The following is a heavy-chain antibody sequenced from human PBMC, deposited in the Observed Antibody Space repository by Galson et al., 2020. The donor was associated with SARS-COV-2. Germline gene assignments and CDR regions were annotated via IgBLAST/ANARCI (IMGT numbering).Heavy chain of an antibody. D-gene: IGHD6-19*01. CDR3: SRHVGFGSTVHPEV. CDR2: IYPRDSDT. J-gene: IGHJ4*02. Sequence: GESLKISCKGSGDSFTNYWIGWVRQMPGKGLEWMGIIYPRDSDTTYSPSFQGQVTISADKSISTVYLQWSSLQASDSAMYYCSRHVGFGSTVHPEVWGQGTLVTVSS. CDR1: GDSFTNYW. V-gene: IGHV5-51*01.